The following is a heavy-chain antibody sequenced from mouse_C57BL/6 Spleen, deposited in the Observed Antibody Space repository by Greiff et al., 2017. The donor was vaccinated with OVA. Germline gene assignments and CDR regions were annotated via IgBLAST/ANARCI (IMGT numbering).Heavy chain of an antibody. J-gene: IGHJ1*03. V-gene: IGHV5-6*01. D-gene: IGHD2-10*02. Sequence: EVKLVESGGDLVKPGGSLKLSCAASGFTFSSYGMSWVSQTPDKRLEWVATISSGGSYTYYPDSVKGRFTISRDNAKNTLYLQMSSLKSEDTAMYYCARHEGYGNYDWYFDVWGTGTTVTVSS. CDR2: ISSGGSYT. CDR1: GFTFSSYG. CDR3: ARHEGYGNYDWYFDV.